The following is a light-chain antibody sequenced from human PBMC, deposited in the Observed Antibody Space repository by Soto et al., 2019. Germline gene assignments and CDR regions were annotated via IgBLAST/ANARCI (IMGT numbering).Light chain of an antibody. CDR2: AAS. J-gene: IGKJ4*01. CDR3: QQSYRTPRALT. V-gene: IGKV1-39*01. CDR1: QSISSY. Sequence: DIQMTQSPSSLSASVGDRVTITCRASQSISSYLNWYQQKPGKAPKLLIYAASSLQSGVPSRFSGSGSGTDFTLTISSLQPEDFATYYWQQSYRTPRALTFGGGTKVEIK.